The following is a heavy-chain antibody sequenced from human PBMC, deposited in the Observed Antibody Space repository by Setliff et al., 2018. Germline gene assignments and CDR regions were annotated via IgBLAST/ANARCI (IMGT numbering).Heavy chain of an antibody. D-gene: IGHD3-16*02. V-gene: IGHV4-4*02. CDR1: GSSITSSNW. CDR2: IFHSGST. J-gene: IGHJ5*02. Sequence: SETLSLTCGVSGSSITSSNWWSWVRQAPGKGLEWVGQIFHSGSTHFNPSLKSRLTMSVDQSKNQFSLRLRSVTAADTAVYYCARLESLGDLSLYGLWFDPWGQGTLDTVS. CDR3: ARLESLGDLSLYGLWFDP.